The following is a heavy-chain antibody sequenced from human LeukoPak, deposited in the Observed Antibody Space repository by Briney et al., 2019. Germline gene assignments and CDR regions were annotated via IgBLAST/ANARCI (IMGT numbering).Heavy chain of an antibody. Sequence: EASVKVSCKASGYTFTTYAIHWVRQAPGQRLEWMGWINVGNGNTKYSQKFQGRVTITRDTSASTAYMELSSLRSEDTAVYYCARDPGLGVVVPAAIEAFYYYGMDVWGQGTTVTVSS. CDR3: ARDPGLGVVVPAAIEAFYYYGMDV. J-gene: IGHJ6*02. CDR2: INVGNGNT. CDR1: GYTFTTYA. V-gene: IGHV1-3*01. D-gene: IGHD2-2*02.